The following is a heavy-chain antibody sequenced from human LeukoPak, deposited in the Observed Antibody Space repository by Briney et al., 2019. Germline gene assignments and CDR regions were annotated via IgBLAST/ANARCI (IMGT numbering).Heavy chain of an antibody. V-gene: IGHV3-48*04. CDR2: ISSSGDII. Sequence: PGGSLRLSCAASGFTFSSYWMSWVRQAPGSGLEWVSYISSSGDIIFYADSVKGRFTISRDSSENSVYLQMNSLRADDTAVYYCARGFLRYAYDHWGQGTLVSVSS. D-gene: IGHD3-10*01. CDR3: ARGFLRYAYDH. CDR1: GFTFSSYW. J-gene: IGHJ4*02.